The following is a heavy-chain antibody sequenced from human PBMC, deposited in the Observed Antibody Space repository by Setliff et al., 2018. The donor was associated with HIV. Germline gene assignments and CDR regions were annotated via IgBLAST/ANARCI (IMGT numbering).Heavy chain of an antibody. V-gene: IGHV4-61*02. CDR2: IYTSGST. D-gene: IGHD3-16*01. Sequence: KSSETLSLTCTVSGGSISSGSYYWSWIRQPAGKGLEWIGRIYTSGSTNYNPSLKSRVTISVDTSKNQFSLKLSSVTAADTAVYYCHSWAWSYYYYMDVWGKGTTVTVSS. CDR1: GGSISSGSYY. CDR3: HSWAWSYYYYMDV. J-gene: IGHJ6*03.